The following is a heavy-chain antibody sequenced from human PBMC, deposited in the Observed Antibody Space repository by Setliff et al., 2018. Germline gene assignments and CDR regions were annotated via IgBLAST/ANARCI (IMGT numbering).Heavy chain of an antibody. D-gene: IGHD2-15*01. CDR3: ARGRGPDIVVTIPGDY. Sequence: ASVKVSCKTSGYNFITLGINWVRQAPGQGLEWVGWISPYSGKTDYAQKFQDRVTMTIDSATTTAYMELKTLRSDDTAVYYCARGRGPDIVVTIPGDYWGQGTQVTVSS. J-gene: IGHJ4*02. V-gene: IGHV1-18*01. CDR1: GYNFITLG. CDR2: ISPYSGKT.